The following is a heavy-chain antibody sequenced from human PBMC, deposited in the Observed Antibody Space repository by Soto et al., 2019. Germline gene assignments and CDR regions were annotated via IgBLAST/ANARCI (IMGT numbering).Heavy chain of an antibody. CDR3: ATSNYGERD. CDR2: VSGNGGST. J-gene: IGHJ4*02. Sequence: EGQALESGGGLVQPGGSLRLTCVASGFTLSNFGMSWVRQAPGKGLEWVSFVSGNGGSTYYIDSVKGRFTISRDSSTNTVRLQMNSLRAEDTAVYYCATSNYGERDWGQGALVTVSS. V-gene: IGHV3-23*01. D-gene: IGHD4-17*01. CDR1: GFTLSNFG.